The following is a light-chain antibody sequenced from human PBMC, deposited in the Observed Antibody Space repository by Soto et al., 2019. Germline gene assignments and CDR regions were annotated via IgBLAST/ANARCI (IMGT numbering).Light chain of an antibody. CDR1: SSNIGGNS. CDR3: GSWDSSLSAYV. CDR2: DDN. V-gene: IGLV1-51*01. J-gene: IGLJ1*01. Sequence: QAARTQPPSVSAAPGQKVTISCSGSSSNIGGNSVSWYQQLPGTAPKLLIYDDNKRPSGIPDRFSGSKSGTSATLGITGFQTGDEADYYCGSWDSSLSAYVFGTGTKV.